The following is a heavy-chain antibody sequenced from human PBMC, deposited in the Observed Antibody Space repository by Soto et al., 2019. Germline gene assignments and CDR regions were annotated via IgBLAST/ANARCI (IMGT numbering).Heavy chain of an antibody. CDR1: GYTFTSYD. Sequence: ASVKVSCKASGYTFTSYDINWVRQATGQGLEWMGWMNPNSGNTGYAQKFQGRVTMTRNTSISTAYMELNSLRAEDTAVYYCAKVRGGYCTSTSCYGMDVWGQGTTVTVSS. CDR2: MNPNSGNT. D-gene: IGHD2-2*01. V-gene: IGHV1-8*01. CDR3: AKVRGGYCTSTSCYGMDV. J-gene: IGHJ6*02.